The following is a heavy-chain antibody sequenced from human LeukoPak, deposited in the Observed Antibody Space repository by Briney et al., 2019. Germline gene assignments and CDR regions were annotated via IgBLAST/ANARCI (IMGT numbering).Heavy chain of an antibody. CDR3: ARATYYDILTGYRKPYFDY. CDR2: MNPNSGNT. V-gene: IGHV1-8*02. D-gene: IGHD3-9*01. J-gene: IGHJ4*02. CDR1: GYTFTNFI. Sequence: ASVKVSCKASGYTFTNFIINWVRQAPGQGLEWMGWMNPNSGNTGYAQKFQGRVTMTRNTSISTAYMELSSLRSEDTAVYYCARATYYDILTGYRKPYFDYWGQGTLVTVSS.